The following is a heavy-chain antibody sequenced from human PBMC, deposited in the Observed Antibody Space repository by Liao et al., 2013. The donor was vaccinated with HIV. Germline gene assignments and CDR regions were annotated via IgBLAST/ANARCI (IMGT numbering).Heavy chain of an antibody. Sequence: QVQLQESGPGLVKPSQTLSLTCTVSGGSISSGSYFWSWIRQPAGKGLEWIGRIFHSGSTDYNPSLKSRVTLSVDTSKNQFSLKLTSVTAADTAVYYCARERPDGWYDYWGPEPWSPSPQ. CDR2: IFHSGST. V-gene: IGHV4-61*02. CDR1: GGSISSGSYF. CDR3: ARERPDGWYDY. D-gene: IGHD6-19*01. J-gene: IGHJ4*01.